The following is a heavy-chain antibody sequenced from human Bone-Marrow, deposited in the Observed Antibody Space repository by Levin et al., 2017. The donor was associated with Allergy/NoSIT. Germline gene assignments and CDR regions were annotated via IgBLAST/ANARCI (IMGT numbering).Heavy chain of an antibody. CDR1: GYSIAGGYY. V-gene: IGHV4-38-2*01. CDR2: IYHSGST. CDR3: ARTILVAGTSYYYYGMDV. J-gene: IGHJ6*02. Sequence: GSLRLSCVVSGYSIAGGYYWGWIRQPPGKGLEWIGSIYHSGSTYYSPSLRSRVTMSVDTSKNQFSLNLSSVTAADTAVYYCARTILVAGTSYYYYGMDVWGQGTTVTVSS. D-gene: IGHD6-19*01.